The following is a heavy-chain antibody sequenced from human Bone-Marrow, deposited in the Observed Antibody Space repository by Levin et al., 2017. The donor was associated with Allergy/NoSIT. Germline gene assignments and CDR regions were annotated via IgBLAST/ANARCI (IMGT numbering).Heavy chain of an antibody. CDR3: AGGIAAADAAFDI. Sequence: GGSLRLSCAASGFTFSSYAMHWVRQAPGKGLEYVSAISSNGGSTYYANSVKGRFTISRDNSKNTLYLQMGSLRAEDMAVYYCAGGIAAADAAFDIWGQGTMVTVSS. CDR1: GFTFSSYA. J-gene: IGHJ3*02. V-gene: IGHV3-64*01. CDR2: ISSNGGST. D-gene: IGHD6-13*01.